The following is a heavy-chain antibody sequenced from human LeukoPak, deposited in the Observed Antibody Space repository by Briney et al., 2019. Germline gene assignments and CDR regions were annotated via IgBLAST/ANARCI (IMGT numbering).Heavy chain of an antibody. CDR1: GFTFSSYW. J-gene: IGHJ4*02. CDR2: INSDGSST. V-gene: IGHV3-74*01. CDR3: ARAVVVPAADLDY. Sequence: PGGSLRLSCAASGFTFSSYWMHWVRQAPGKGLVWVSRINSDGSSTSYADSVKGRFTISRDNAKNTLYLQMNSLRAEDTAVCYCARAVVVPAADLDYWGQGTLVTVSS. D-gene: IGHD2-2*01.